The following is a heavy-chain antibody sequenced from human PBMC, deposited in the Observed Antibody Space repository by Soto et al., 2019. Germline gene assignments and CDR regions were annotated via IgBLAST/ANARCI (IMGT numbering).Heavy chain of an antibody. CDR2: ISGSGGST. J-gene: IGHJ6*02. V-gene: IGHV3-23*01. Sequence: SGGSLRLSCAASGFTFSSYAMSWVRQAPGKGLEWVSAISGSGGSTYYADSVRGRFTISRDNSKNTLYLQMKSLRAEDTAVYYCARDPPATRHGMDVWGQGTTVTVSS. CDR1: GFTFSSYA. CDR3: ARDPPATRHGMDV.